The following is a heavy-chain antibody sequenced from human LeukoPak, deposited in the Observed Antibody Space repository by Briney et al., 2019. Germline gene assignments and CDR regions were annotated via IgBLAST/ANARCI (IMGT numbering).Heavy chain of an antibody. CDR1: GGSFNSGY. V-gene: IGHV4-59*08. CDR2: IYYSGST. CDR3: ARQADYYYDSSGYYFGY. Sequence: MSSETLSLTCTVSGGSFNSGYWSWLRQPPGKGLEWIGYIYYSGSTNYNPSLKSRVTISVDTSKNQFSLKLSSVTAADTAVYYCARQADYYYDSSGYYFGYWGQGTLVTVSS. J-gene: IGHJ4*02. D-gene: IGHD3-22*01.